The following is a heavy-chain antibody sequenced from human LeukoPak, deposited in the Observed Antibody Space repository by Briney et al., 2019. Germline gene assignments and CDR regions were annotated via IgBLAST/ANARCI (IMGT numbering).Heavy chain of an antibody. V-gene: IGHV4-30-2*01. D-gene: IGHD3-22*01. CDR2: IYHSGST. Sequence: PSETLSLTCTVSGGSISSGGYSWSWIRQPPGKGLEWIGYIYHSGSTYYNPSLKSRVTISVDRSKSQFSLKLSSVTAADTAVYYCARGGSYYDSRAAFDPWGQGTLVTVSS. J-gene: IGHJ5*02. CDR1: GGSISSGGYS. CDR3: ARGGSYYDSRAAFDP.